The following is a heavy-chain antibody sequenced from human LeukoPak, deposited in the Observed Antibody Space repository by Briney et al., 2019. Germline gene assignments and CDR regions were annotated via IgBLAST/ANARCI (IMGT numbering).Heavy chain of an antibody. V-gene: IGHV3-15*01. CDR1: GFTFRNAW. Sequence: GGSLRLFCAASGFTFRNAWMSWVRQAPGKGREWVVHIKTKTDGGTTDYAAPVKGRFTFSRDDSKNTLYLQMSSLKTEDTAVYYCATDIPYTAGRSLNYWGQGTLVTVSS. CDR2: IKTKTDGGTT. D-gene: IGHD2-2*02. CDR3: ATDIPYTAGRSLNY. J-gene: IGHJ4*02.